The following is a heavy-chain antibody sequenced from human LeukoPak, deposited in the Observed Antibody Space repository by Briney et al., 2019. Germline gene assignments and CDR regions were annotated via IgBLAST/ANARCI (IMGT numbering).Heavy chain of an antibody. D-gene: IGHD6-19*01. CDR3: ATGVAVYYYYYMDV. J-gene: IGHJ6*03. CDR1: GFTFSSYG. CDR2: ISATGDTA. V-gene: IGHV3-23*01. Sequence: GGSLRLTCAASGFTFSSYGMSWVRQAPGKGLEWVSAISATGDTAYYADSVKGRFTISRDNSKNTLYLQMNSLRAEDTAVYYCATGVAVYYYYYMDVWGKGTTVTISS.